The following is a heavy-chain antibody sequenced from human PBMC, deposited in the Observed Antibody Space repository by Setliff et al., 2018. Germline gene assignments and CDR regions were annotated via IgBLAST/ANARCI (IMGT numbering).Heavy chain of an antibody. CDR1: GGSISSHY. J-gene: IGHJ3*02. CDR2: IYYSGST. D-gene: IGHD5-12*01. CDR3: ASGDGYNYAFDI. Sequence: PSETLSLTCTVSGGSISSHYWSWIRQPPGKGLEWIGSIYYSGSTYYNPSLKSRDTISVDTSKNQFSLKLSSVTAADTAVYYCASGDGYNYAFDIWGQGTMVTVSS. V-gene: IGHV4-59*08.